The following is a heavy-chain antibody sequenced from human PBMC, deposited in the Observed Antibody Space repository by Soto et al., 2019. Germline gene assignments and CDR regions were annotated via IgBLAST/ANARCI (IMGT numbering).Heavy chain of an antibody. D-gene: IGHD3-22*01. CDR2: INHSGST. Sequence: SETLSLTCAVYGGSFSGYYWSWIRQPPGKGLEWIGEINHSGSTNYNPSLKSRVTISVDTSKNQFSLKLSSVTAADTAVYYCASTRINYYDSSLTENGFDYWGQGTLVTVSS. V-gene: IGHV4-34*01. CDR1: GGSFSGYY. CDR3: ASTRINYYDSSLTENGFDY. J-gene: IGHJ4*02.